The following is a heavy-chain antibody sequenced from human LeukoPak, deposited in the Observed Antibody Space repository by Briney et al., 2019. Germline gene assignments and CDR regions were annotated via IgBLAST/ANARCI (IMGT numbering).Heavy chain of an antibody. CDR3: ARQWLVIDY. V-gene: IGHV3-11*01. Sequence: WGSLRLSCAASGFTFSDYYLSWSCQAPGQGLEWVSGSSNSGTTINYGDTVKGGFTISRDNAKNSLYLQMNSLRAEDTAVYYCARQWLVIDYWGQGTLVTVSS. D-gene: IGHD6-19*01. J-gene: IGHJ4*02. CDR2: SSNSGTTI. CDR1: GFTFSDYY.